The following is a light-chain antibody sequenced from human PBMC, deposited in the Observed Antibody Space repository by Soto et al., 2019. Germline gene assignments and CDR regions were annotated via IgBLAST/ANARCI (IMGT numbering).Light chain of an antibody. V-gene: IGLV2-14*01. CDR2: EVS. CDR3: CSYVSSKTYV. J-gene: IGLJ1*01. CDR1: RTDVGGYNV. Sequence: QSALTQPASVSGSPGQSITISCTGTRTDVGGYNVVSWYQQHPGTAPKLIIYEVSNRPSGVSNRFSGSKSDNTASLTISGVQAEDEADYYSCSYVSSKTYVFGTGTKLTVL.